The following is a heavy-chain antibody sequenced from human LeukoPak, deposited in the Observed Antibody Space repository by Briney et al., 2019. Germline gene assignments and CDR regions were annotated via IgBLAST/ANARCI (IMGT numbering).Heavy chain of an antibody. CDR1: GFTFSSYA. CDR2: ISYDGSNK. Sequence: PGGSLRLSCAASGFTFSSYAMHWVRQAPGKGLEWVAVISYDGSNKYYADSVKGRFTISRDNSKNTLHLQMNSLRAEDTAVYYCARVGDSSGYYYYYMDVWGKGTTVTVSS. V-gene: IGHV3-30-3*01. D-gene: IGHD6-13*01. J-gene: IGHJ6*03. CDR3: ARVGDSSGYYYYYMDV.